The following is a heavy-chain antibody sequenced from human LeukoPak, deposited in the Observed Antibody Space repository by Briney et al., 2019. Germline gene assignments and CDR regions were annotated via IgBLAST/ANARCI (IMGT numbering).Heavy chain of an antibody. CDR3: ARVAGGRGVIDAVGY. Sequence: ASVTVSCTSSGSSFTSYGISWVRQAPGQGLEWVGWISAYNDNTNYAQKLQSRVTMTTDTYTSTAYMELRSLRSDDTTVYYCARVAGGRGVIDAVGYWGQGTLVTVSS. CDR2: ISAYNDNT. CDR1: GSSFTSYG. D-gene: IGHD3-10*01. J-gene: IGHJ4*02. V-gene: IGHV1-18*01.